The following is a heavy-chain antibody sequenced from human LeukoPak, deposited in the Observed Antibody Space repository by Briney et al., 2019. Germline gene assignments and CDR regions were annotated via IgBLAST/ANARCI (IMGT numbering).Heavy chain of an antibody. J-gene: IGHJ6*03. CDR3: ARSGGHCSGGSCYLYFYYIDV. CDR2: IDWNGYRK. CDR1: GFIFGDYG. V-gene: IGHV3-20*04. Sequence: PGXSLRLSCAASGFIFGDYGMSWVRQIPGKGLEWVSGIDWNGYRKVYADSVKGRFSISRDNAKNSLYLQMNSLRAEDTALYYCARSGGHCSGGSCYLYFYYIDVWGKGTTVTVSS. D-gene: IGHD2-15*01.